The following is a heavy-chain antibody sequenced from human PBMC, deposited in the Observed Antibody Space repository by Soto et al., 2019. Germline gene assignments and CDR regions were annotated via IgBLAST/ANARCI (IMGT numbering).Heavy chain of an antibody. J-gene: IGHJ6*02. CDR2: ISYDGSNK. V-gene: IGHV3-30*18. D-gene: IGHD3-10*01. CDR1: GFTLSTYG. Sequence: PGGSLRLSCAASGFTLSTYGMHWVRQAPGKGLEWVAVISYDGSNKYYADSVKGRFTISRDNSKNTLYLQMNSLRAEDTAVYYCAKDDMVRGVLYYYYGMDVWGQGTTVTVSS. CDR3: AKDDMVRGVLYYYYGMDV.